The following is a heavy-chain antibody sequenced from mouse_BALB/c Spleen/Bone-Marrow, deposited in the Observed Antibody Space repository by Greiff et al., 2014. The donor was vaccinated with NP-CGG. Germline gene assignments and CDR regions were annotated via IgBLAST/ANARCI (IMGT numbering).Heavy chain of an antibody. Sequence: VHVKQSGADLVKPGASVKLSCTTSGFNIKDTSMHWVKQRPEQGLEWIGRIDPASGNTKYDPKFQGKATITADTSSNKVSLQLSGLTSEDTAVYYCAHDAPFTYWGQGTLVTVSA. CDR2: IDPASGNT. CDR1: GFNIKDTS. CDR3: AHDAPFTY. V-gene: IGHV14-3*02. J-gene: IGHJ3*01. D-gene: IGHD2-3*01.